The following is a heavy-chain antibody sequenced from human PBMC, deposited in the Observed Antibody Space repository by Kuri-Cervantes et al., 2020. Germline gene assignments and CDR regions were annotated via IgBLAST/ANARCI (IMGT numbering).Heavy chain of an antibody. J-gene: IGHJ4*02. Sequence: GGSLRLSCAASGFTFSSYAMHWVRQAPGKGLEWVAFISYDGSNTYYADSVKGRFTISRDNSKNTLYLQMNSLRAEDTAVYYCAKSSYGDYYYWGQGTLVTVSS. CDR3: AKSSYGDYYY. D-gene: IGHD4-17*01. CDR2: ISYDGSNT. CDR1: GFTFSSYA. V-gene: IGHV3-30*07.